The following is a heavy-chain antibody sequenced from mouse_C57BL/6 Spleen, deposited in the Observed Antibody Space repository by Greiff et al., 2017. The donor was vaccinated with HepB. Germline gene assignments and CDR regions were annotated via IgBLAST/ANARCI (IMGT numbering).Heavy chain of an antibody. CDR3: AYYGNYSAWFAY. V-gene: IGHV1-82*01. D-gene: IGHD2-1*01. J-gene: IGHJ3*01. Sequence: QVQLQQSGPELVKPGASVKISCKASGYAFSSSWMNWVKQRPGKGLEWIGRIYPGDGDTNYNGKFKGKATLTADKSSSTAYMQLSSLTSEDSAVYFCAYYGNYSAWFAYWGQGTLVTVSA. CDR1: GYAFSSSW. CDR2: IYPGDGDT.